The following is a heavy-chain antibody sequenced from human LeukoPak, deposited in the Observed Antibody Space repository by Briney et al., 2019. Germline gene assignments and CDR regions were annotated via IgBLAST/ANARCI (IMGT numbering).Heavy chain of an antibody. CDR1: GFTVSSNY. J-gene: IGHJ4*02. V-gene: IGHV3-53*01. CDR3: AREGGDYYDSSGYYY. D-gene: IGHD3-22*01. Sequence: GGSLRLSCAASGFTVSSNYMSWVRQAPGKGLEWVSVIYSGGSTYYADSVKGRFTISRDNSKNTLYLQMNSLRAEDTAVYYCAREGGDYYDSSGYYYWGQGTLVTVSS. CDR2: IYSGGST.